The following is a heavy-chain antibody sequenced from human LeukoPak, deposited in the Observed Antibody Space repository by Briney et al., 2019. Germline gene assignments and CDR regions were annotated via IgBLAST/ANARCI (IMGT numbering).Heavy chain of an antibody. CDR2: ISSSGSYT. J-gene: IGHJ4*02. CDR3: ARTSFGSTWVPDY. Sequence: GGSLRLSCAASGFTFSDFYMSWIRQAPGKGLEWISYISSSGSYTNSADSVKGRFTISRDNAKNSLFLQMDSLRAEDTAVYYCARTSFGSTWVPDYWGQGTLVTVSP. CDR1: GFTFSDFY. D-gene: IGHD6-13*01. V-gene: IGHV3-11*03.